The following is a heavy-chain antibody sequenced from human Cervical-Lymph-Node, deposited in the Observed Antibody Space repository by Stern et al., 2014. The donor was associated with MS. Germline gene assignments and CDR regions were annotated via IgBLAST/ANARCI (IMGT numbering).Heavy chain of an antibody. CDR2: TFPADSST. J-gene: IGHJ4*02. V-gene: IGHV5-51*03. D-gene: IGHD3-22*01. CDR3: ARLDSSGSKDF. CDR1: GYTFSAYW. Sequence: VQLVQSGAEVKKPGESLKISCKGSGYTFSAYWIGWVRQMPGKGLEWMGITFPADSSTRYSPSFEGQVTISADKSINTASLQWASLKASDTAMYYCARLDSSGSKDFWGQGTLVTVSS.